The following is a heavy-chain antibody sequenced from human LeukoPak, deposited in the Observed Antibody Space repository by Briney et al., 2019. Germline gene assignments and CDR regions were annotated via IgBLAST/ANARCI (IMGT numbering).Heavy chain of an antibody. V-gene: IGHV3-7*01. CDR3: VSCSTTTCIIRFDH. CDR1: GFPFSRYW. CDR2: IKEDGSEK. J-gene: IGHJ4*02. D-gene: IGHD2-2*01. Sequence: SGGSLRLSCAASGFPFSRYWMNWVRQAPGKGLEWVASIKEDGSEKSYVDSVKSRFTISRDNSKNSLYMQMNSLRAEDTAVYYCVSCSTTTCIIRFDHWGQGTLVTVSS.